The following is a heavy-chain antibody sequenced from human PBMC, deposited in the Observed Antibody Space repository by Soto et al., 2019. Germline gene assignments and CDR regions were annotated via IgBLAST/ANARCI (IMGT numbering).Heavy chain of an antibody. CDR1: GYTFTIYG. CDR3: ARGKVGATHFDY. D-gene: IGHD1-26*01. Sequence: ASVKVSCKASGYTFTIYGIIWVRQAPGQGLEWMGWISAYNGNTNYAQKLQGRVTMTTDTSTSTAYMELRSLRSDDTAVYYCARGKVGATHFDYWGQGTLVTVSS. J-gene: IGHJ4*02. V-gene: IGHV1-18*01. CDR2: ISAYNGNT.